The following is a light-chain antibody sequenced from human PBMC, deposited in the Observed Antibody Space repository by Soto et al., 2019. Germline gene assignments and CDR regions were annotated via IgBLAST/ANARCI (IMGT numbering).Light chain of an antibody. J-gene: IGKJ1*01. V-gene: IGKV3-20*01. CDR3: QQYAASPWT. CDR2: GAS. Sequence: EIVLTQSPGTLSLSPGEGATLSCRASQSVSSTYFAWYQQKPGQAPRLVMYGASSRATGIPDRFSGSGSGTDFTLTIGRLEPEDFAVYYCQQYAASPWTFGQGTRVEFK. CDR1: QSVSSTY.